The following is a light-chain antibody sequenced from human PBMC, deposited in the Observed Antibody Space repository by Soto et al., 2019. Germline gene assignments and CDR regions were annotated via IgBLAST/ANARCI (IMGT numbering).Light chain of an antibody. Sequence: EAAWTQSPGTLYLSPGQRATLSCRARLRFSSNSSAWYQQNSGQAPRHLIYGASARATGIPDRFSGSGSGTDITLTIIRLERGDGAVYYCQHFGRSPPSWTFGEGTNVEIK. J-gene: IGKJ1*01. CDR1: LRFSSNS. V-gene: IGKV3-20*01. CDR2: GAS. CDR3: QHFGRSPPSWT.